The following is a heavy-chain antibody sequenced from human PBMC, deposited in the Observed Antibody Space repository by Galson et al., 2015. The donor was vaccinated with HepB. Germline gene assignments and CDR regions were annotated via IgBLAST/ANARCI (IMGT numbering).Heavy chain of an antibody. D-gene: IGHD3-3*01. V-gene: IGHV4-31*03. J-gene: IGHJ5*02. Sequence: TLSLTCTVSGGSISSGGYYWSWIRQHPGKGLEWIGYIYYSGSTYYNPSLKSRVTISVDTSKNQFSLKLSSVTAADTAVYYCARGPRVFGVVTYNWFDPWGQGTLVTVSS. CDR2: IYYSGST. CDR3: ARGPRVFGVVTYNWFDP. CDR1: GGSISSGGYY.